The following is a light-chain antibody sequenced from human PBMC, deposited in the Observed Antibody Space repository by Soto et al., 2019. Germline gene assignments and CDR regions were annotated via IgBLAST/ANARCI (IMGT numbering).Light chain of an antibody. CDR1: QSVSSDY. Sequence: EIVLTQSPGTLSLSPGDRATLSCRASQSVSSDYLAWYQQKPGQAPRLLIYGASRGAAGIPDRFSGSGPGTDFTLTISRLEPEDFAVYFCQQYGSSPMFTFGQGTKLE. J-gene: IGKJ2*01. CDR3: QQYGSSPMFT. CDR2: GAS. V-gene: IGKV3-20*01.